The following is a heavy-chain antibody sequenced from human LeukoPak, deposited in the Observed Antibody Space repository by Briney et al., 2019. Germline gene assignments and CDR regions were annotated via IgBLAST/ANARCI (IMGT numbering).Heavy chain of an antibody. J-gene: IGHJ6*03. CDR2: IKQDGSEK. CDR3: ARRTSNSSGYYWNYYYYYTDV. Sequence: GGSLRLSCAASGFTFSNYWMNWVRQAPGKGLEWVANIKQDGSEKYYVDSVKGRFTISRDNAKNSLYLQMNSLRAEDTAVYYCARRTSNSSGYYWNYYYYYTDVWGKGTTVTVSS. D-gene: IGHD3-22*01. V-gene: IGHV3-7*01. CDR1: GFTFSNYW.